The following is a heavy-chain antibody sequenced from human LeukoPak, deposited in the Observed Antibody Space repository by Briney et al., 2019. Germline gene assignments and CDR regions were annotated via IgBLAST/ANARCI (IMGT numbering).Heavy chain of an antibody. CDR2: IYTSGST. CDR1: GGSISSYY. D-gene: IGHD2-21*01. V-gene: IGHV4-4*07. J-gene: IGHJ6*04. CDR3: GREAIVQHVVMDV. Sequence: SETLSLTCTVSGGSISSYYWSWIRQPAGKGLEWIGRIYTSGSTNYNPSLKSRVTMSVDTSKNQFCLKLSSVTAADTAVYYCGREAIVQHVVMDVWGKGTTVTVSS.